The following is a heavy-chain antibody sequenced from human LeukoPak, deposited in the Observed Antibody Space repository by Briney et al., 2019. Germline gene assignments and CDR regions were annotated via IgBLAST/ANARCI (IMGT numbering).Heavy chain of an antibody. J-gene: IGHJ6*04. D-gene: IGHD1-26*01. CDR1: GFTFSSYS. V-gene: IGHV3-21*04. CDR3: ARSLRVIVGASGASDV. Sequence: GGSLRLSCAASGFTFSSYSMNWVRQAPGKGLEWVSSISSSSSYIYYADSVKGRFTISRDNAKNSLYLQMNSLRAEDTAVYYCARSLRVIVGASGASDVWGKGTTVTVSS. CDR2: ISSSSSYI.